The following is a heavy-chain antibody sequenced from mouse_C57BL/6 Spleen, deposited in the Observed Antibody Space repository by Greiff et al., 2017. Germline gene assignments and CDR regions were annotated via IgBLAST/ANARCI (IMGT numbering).Heavy chain of an antibody. CDR2: ISYDGSN. CDR1: GYSITSGYY. V-gene: IGHV3-6*01. CDR3: AREELRYWFAY. D-gene: IGHD1-1*01. Sequence: DVQLQESGPGLVKPSQSLSLTCSVTGYSITSGYYWNWIRQFPGNKLEWMGYISYDGSNNYNPSLKNRISITRDTSKNQFFLKLNSVTTEDTATYYCAREELRYWFAYWGQGTLVTVSA. J-gene: IGHJ3*01.